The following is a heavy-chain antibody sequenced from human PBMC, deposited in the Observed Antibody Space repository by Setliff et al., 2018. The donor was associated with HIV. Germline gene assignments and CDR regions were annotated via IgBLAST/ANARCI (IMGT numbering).Heavy chain of an antibody. J-gene: IGHJ4*02. CDR3: ARVLPYDSALDN. V-gene: IGHV3-66*02. D-gene: IGHD2-8*01. Sequence: LRLSCAASGFTLSNTYMAWVRQAPGKRPEWVSTLYGSGDTYHADSVKGRFTLSRDTSKNTMYLQMNSLRREDTAVYYCARVLPYDSALDNWGQGTLVTVSS. CDR1: GFTLSNTY. CDR2: LYGSGDT.